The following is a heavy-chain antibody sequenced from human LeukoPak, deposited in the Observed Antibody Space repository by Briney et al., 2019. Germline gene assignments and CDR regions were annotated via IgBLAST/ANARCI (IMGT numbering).Heavy chain of an antibody. CDR2: IIPIFGTA. V-gene: IGHV1-69*05. J-gene: IGHJ4*02. D-gene: IGHD5-18*01. CDR3: ARFDSYGTGAWVY. Sequence: GASVKVSCKASGGTFSSYAISWVRQAPGQGLEWMGGIIPIFGTANYAQKFQGRVTITTDESTSTAYMELSSLRSEDTAVYYCARFDSYGTGAWVYWGQGTLVTVSS. CDR1: GGTFSSYA.